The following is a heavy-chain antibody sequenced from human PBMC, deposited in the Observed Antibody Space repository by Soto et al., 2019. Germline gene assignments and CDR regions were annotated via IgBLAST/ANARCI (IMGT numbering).Heavy chain of an antibody. V-gene: IGHV3-23*01. J-gene: IGHJ6*01. CDR3: AKDGFFRSGGSCFDFYYVMDV. Sequence: GKGLGWVSTITGSGGSTYSADSVKGRFTISRDNSKNTLYLQMHSLRAEDTAVYFCAKDGFFRSGGSCFDFYYVMDVWGQRSTVTV. D-gene: IGHD2-15*01. CDR2: ITGSGGST.